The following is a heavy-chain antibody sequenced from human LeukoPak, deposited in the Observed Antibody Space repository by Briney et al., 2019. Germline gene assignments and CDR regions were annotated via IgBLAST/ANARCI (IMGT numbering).Heavy chain of an antibody. D-gene: IGHD3-10*01. CDR3: ATPVFETFGEL. Sequence: SETLSLTCAVYGGSFSGYYWAWIRQPPGKGLEWIGEINHSGSTNYNPSLKSRVTISVDTSKNQFSLKLSSVTAADTAVYYCATPVFETFGELWGQGTLVTVSS. V-gene: IGHV4-34*01. CDR1: GGSFSGYY. CDR2: INHSGST. J-gene: IGHJ4*02.